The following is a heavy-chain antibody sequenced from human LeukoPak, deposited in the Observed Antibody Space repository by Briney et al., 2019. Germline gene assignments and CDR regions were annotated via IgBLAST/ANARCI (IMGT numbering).Heavy chain of an antibody. D-gene: IGHD3-3*01. CDR3: ATVGRYYDFWSGYYR. CDR2: IKSKTDGGTT. V-gene: IGHV3-15*01. Sequence: GGSLRLSCAASGFTLSNAWMSWVRQAPGKGREWVGRIKSKTDGGTTDYTAPVKGRFTISRDDSKNTLYLHMNSLKTEDTAVYYCATVGRYYDFWSGYYRWGQGTLVTVAS. CDR1: GFTLSNAW. J-gene: IGHJ4*02.